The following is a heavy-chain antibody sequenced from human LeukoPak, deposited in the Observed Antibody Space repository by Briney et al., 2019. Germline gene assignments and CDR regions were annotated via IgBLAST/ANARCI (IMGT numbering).Heavy chain of an antibody. J-gene: IGHJ4*02. D-gene: IGHD3-9*01. Sequence: SETLSLTCTVSGGSISSYYWSWIRQPPGKGLEWIWYIYYSGSTNYNPSLKSRVTISVDTSKNQFSLKLSSVTAADTAVYYCARVRKGYFDWLLFDYWGQGTLVTVSS. CDR1: GGSISSYY. V-gene: IGHV4-59*01. CDR3: ARVRKGYFDWLLFDY. CDR2: IYYSGST.